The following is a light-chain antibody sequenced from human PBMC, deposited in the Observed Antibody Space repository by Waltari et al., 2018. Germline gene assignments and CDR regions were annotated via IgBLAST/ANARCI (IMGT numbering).Light chain of an antibody. CDR1: QSIDNN. Sequence: EIVMTQSPATLSVSPGDRVTLSCRASQSIDNNLAWYQQNPGQAPRLLIYGASTRATVMPPRFSGSGSGTEFTLTISSLQSEDFAVYFCQQYNNWPYTFGRGTKLEV. J-gene: IGKJ2*01. V-gene: IGKV3-15*01. CDR2: GAS. CDR3: QQYNNWPYT.